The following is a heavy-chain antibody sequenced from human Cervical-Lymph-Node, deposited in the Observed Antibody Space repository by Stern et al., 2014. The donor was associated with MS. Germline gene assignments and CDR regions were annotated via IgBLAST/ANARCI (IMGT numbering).Heavy chain of an antibody. V-gene: IGHV1-2*06. J-gene: IGHJ4*02. Sequence: DQLAQSGAEVKKPGASVKVSCKASGYTFTGYYMHWVRQAPGQGLERMGRVNPNSGGTNYAQKFQGRVTMTRDTSISTAYMELSRLRSDDTAVYYCAREAAMAVAGTGVDYWGQGTLVTVSS. D-gene: IGHD6-19*01. CDR1: GYTFTGYY. CDR2: VNPNSGGT. CDR3: AREAAMAVAGTGVDY.